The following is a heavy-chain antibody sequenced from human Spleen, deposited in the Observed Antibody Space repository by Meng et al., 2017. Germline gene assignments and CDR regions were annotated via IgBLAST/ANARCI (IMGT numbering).Heavy chain of an antibody. J-gene: IGHJ4*02. Sequence: GGSLRLSCAASGFTFSSYWMTWVRQAPGKGLEWVANINQDGSEKNYVDSVKGRFTISRDNAKNSLYLQMNSLRAEDTAVYYCARAPGIAAAGTGFDYWGQGTLVTVSS. D-gene: IGHD6-13*01. V-gene: IGHV3-7*01. CDR2: INQDGSEK. CDR3: ARAPGIAAAGTGFDY. CDR1: GFTFSSYW.